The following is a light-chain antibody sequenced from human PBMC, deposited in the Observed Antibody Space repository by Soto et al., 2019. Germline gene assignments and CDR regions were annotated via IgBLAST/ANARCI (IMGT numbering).Light chain of an antibody. Sequence: QAVVTQPPSASGSPGQSVTISCTGTSTDVGGYNYVSWYQQHPGKAPKLMIFEVSKRPSGVPDRFFGSKFGNTASLTVSGLQAEDEAHYYCASYGGNNDLLFGGGTKLTVL. CDR1: STDVGGYNY. CDR2: EVS. CDR3: ASYGGNNDLL. J-gene: IGLJ2*01. V-gene: IGLV2-8*01.